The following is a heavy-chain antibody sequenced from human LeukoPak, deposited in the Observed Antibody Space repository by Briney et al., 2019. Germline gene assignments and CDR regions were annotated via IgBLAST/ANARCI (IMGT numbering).Heavy chain of an antibody. V-gene: IGHV3-9*01. Sequence: GRSLRLSCAASGFTFDDYAMHWVRQAPGKGLEWVSGISWNSGSIGYADSVKGRFTISRDNAKNSLYLQMNSLRAEDTALYYCAKDIGIGTAMVTPDYWGQGTLVTVSS. CDR3: AKDIGIGTAMVTPDY. D-gene: IGHD5-18*01. CDR2: ISWNSGSI. CDR1: GFTFDDYA. J-gene: IGHJ4*02.